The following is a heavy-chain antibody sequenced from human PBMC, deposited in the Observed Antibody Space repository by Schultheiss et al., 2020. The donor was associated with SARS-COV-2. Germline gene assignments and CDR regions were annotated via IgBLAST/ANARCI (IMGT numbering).Heavy chain of an antibody. Sequence: GGSLRLSCAASGFTFSSYAMSWVRQAPGKGLEWVSAISGSGGSTYYADSVKGRFTISRDNSKNTLYLQMNSLRAEDTAVYYCAKTDVTLPGYSSSWYEGSFDYWGQGTLVTVSS. CDR3: AKTDVTLPGYSSSWYEGSFDY. V-gene: IGHV3-23*01. J-gene: IGHJ4*02. D-gene: IGHD6-13*01. CDR2: ISGSGGST. CDR1: GFTFSSYA.